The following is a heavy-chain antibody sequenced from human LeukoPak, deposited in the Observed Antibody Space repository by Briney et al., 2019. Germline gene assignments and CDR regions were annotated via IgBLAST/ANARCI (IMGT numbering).Heavy chain of an antibody. J-gene: IGHJ4*02. CDR2: ISGSGGST. Sequence: GGSLRLSCAASGFTFSSYAMSWVRQAPGKGLEWVSAISGSGGSTYYADSVKGRFTISRDNSKNTLYLQMNSLRAKDTAVYYCAKVPINRIVVVVAATLYYFDYWGQGTLVTVSS. CDR3: AKVPINRIVVVVAATLYYFDY. D-gene: IGHD2-15*01. CDR1: GFTFSSYA. V-gene: IGHV3-23*01.